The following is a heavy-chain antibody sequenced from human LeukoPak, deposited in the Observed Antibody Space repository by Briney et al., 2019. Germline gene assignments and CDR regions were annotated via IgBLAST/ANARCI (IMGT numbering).Heavy chain of an antibody. J-gene: IGHJ4*02. CDR2: ISETGGTT. V-gene: IGHV3-23*01. CDR3: AKDTSIGRYCTNGVCSPFDY. CDR1: GFTFSSYA. D-gene: IGHD2-8*01. Sequence: GGSLRLSCAGCGFTFSSYAMIWVRQAPGKGLEWVSAISETGGTTYDADSVKGRFTISRDNSKSTLYLQMNSLRAEDTAVYYCAKDTSIGRYCTNGVCSPFDYWGQGTLVTVSS.